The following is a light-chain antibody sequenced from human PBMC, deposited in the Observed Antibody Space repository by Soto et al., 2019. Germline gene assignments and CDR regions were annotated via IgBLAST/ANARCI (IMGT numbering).Light chain of an antibody. Sequence: QSVLTQPPSASGTPGQRVTISCSGSSSNIGTNTVNWYQHLPGTAPKLLIFSNNQRPSGVPDRFSGSKSATSASLAISGLQSEDEADYYCPSLDNNLNGPVFGGGTKVTVL. CDR1: SSNIGTNT. CDR2: SNN. V-gene: IGLV1-44*01. CDR3: PSLDNNLNGPV. J-gene: IGLJ2*01.